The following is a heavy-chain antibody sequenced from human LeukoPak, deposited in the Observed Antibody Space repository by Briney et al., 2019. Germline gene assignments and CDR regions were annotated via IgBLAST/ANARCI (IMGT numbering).Heavy chain of an antibody. CDR2: ITHTGST. J-gene: IGHJ4*02. D-gene: IGHD3-22*01. CDR1: GGSFSGYY. V-gene: IGHV4-34*01. CDR3: ARGKYDSSGYYLDY. Sequence: KPSETLSLTCAVYGGSFSGYYWSWIRQPPGKGLEWIGEITHTGSTNYNPSLKSRVTLSLDTSKNQFSLKLSSVTAADTAVFYCARGKYDSSGYYLDYWGQGTLVTVSS.